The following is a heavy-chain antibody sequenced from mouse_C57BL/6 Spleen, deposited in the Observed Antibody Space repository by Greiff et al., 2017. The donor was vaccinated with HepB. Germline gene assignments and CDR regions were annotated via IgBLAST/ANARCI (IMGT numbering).Heavy chain of an antibody. CDR3: ARDPLYGNWGY. D-gene: IGHD2-1*01. CDR2: ISYDGSN. V-gene: IGHV3-6*01. CDR1: GYSITSGYY. Sequence: VQLKESGPGLVKPSQSLSLTCSVTGYSITSGYYWNWIRQFPGNKLEWMGYISYDGSNNYNPSLKNRISITRDTSKNQFFLKLNSVTTEDTATYYCARDPLYGNWGYWGQGTTLTVSS. J-gene: IGHJ2*01.